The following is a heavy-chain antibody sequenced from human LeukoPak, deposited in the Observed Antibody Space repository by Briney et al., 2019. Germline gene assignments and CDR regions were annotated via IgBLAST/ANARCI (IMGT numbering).Heavy chain of an antibody. Sequence: GGTLRLSCAASGFTFSTYGMNWVRQAPGKGLEWVSAISGSGGSTYYADSVKGRFTISRDNSKNTLYLQMNSLRAEDTAVYYCAKRFDFTYDFWSGYVDYWGQGTLVTVSS. CDR3: AKRFDFTYDFWSGYVDY. CDR1: GFTFSTYG. CDR2: ISGSGGST. D-gene: IGHD3-3*01. V-gene: IGHV3-23*01. J-gene: IGHJ4*02.